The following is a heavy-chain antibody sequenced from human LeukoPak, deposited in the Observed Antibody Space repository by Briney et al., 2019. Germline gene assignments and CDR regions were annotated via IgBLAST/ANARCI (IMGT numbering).Heavy chain of an antibody. D-gene: IGHD3-3*01. Sequence: GGSLRLSCAASGFTFSSYAMHWVRQAPGKGLEWVAVISYDGSNKYYADSVKGRFTISRDNSKNTLYLQMNSLRAEDTAVYYCARGSRGGITIFGVVSQWGQGTLVTVSS. CDR2: ISYDGSNK. CDR1: GFTFSSYA. CDR3: ARGSRGGITIFGVVSQ. V-gene: IGHV3-30*04. J-gene: IGHJ4*02.